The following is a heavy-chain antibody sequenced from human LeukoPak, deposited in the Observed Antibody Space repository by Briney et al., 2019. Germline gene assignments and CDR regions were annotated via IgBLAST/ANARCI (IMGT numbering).Heavy chain of an antibody. J-gene: IGHJ4*02. CDR1: GFTFNTYA. CDR2: IHYDGSRL. V-gene: IGHV3-30*02. D-gene: IGHD1-1*01. Sequence: GGSLRLSCAASGFTFNTYAMHWVRQAPGKGLQWVACIHYDGSRLYYTDSVKGRFTISRDNSKDTLYLQMNSLRSDDTAVYYCARQDGPRATGTTPIDYWGQGTLVTVSS. CDR3: ARQDGPRATGTTPIDY.